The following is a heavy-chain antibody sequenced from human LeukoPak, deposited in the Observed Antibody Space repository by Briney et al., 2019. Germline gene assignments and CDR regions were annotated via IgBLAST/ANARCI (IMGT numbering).Heavy chain of an antibody. D-gene: IGHD3-10*01. Sequence: SETLSLTCTVSGGSLTNYYWTWIRQPPGKGLEWIGYIYNSASTNYNPSLKSRATISVDTSKNQFSLKLSSVTAADTAVYYCARRDYGSGSYGYWGQGTLVTVSS. CDR3: ARRDYGSGSYGY. CDR1: GGSLTNYY. V-gene: IGHV4-59*08. CDR2: IYNSAST. J-gene: IGHJ4*02.